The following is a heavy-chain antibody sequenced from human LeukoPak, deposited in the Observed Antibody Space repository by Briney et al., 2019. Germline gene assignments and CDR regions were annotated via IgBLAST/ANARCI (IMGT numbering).Heavy chain of an antibody. CDR1: GFSLSTTGVD. J-gene: IGHJ4*02. CDR3: ARSHVSGAHDY. Sequence: KMSGPTLVNPTQTLTLTCTFSGFSLSTTGVDVGWIRQPPGKALEWLALIYWDGDKRYSPSLKSRLTITKDTSKNQVVLTMTNMDPVDTATYYCARSHVSGAHDYWGQGTLVTVSS. V-gene: IGHV2-5*02. CDR2: IYWDGDK. D-gene: IGHD1-26*01.